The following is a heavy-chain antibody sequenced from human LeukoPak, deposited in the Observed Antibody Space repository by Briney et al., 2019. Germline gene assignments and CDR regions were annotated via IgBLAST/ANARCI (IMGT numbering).Heavy chain of an antibody. CDR3: ARARWGGDAFDI. J-gene: IGHJ3*02. D-gene: IGHD3-16*01. CDR2: MNPNSGNT. V-gene: IGHV1-8*01. Sequence: GASVKVSCKASGYTFTSYDINWVRQATGQGLEWMGWMNPNSGNTGYAQKFQGRVTMTRSTSIYTAYMELSSLRSEDTAVYYCARARWGGDAFDIWGQGTMVTVSS. CDR1: GYTFTSYD.